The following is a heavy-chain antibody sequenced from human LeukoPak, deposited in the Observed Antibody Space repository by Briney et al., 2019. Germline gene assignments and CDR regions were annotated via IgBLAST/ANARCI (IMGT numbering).Heavy chain of an antibody. D-gene: IGHD2-8*02. J-gene: IGHJ4*02. Sequence: PSETLSLTCAVYGGSFSGYYWSWIRQPPGKGLEWIGEINHSGSTNYNPSLKSRVTISVDTSKNQFSLKLSSVTAADTAVYYCASLVGYLRSVADYWGQGTLVTVSS. CDR3: ASLVGYLRSVADY. CDR1: GGSFSGYY. CDR2: INHSGST. V-gene: IGHV4-34*01.